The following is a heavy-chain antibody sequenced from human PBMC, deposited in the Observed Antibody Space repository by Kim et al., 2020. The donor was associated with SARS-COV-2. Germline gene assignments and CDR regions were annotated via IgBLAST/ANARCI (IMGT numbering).Heavy chain of an antibody. CDR2: IYTSGST. D-gene: IGHD3-10*01. J-gene: IGHJ6*02. CDR1: GGSISSGSYY. CDR3: ARALYYYGSGSYYNYYYYYGMDV. V-gene: IGHV4-61*02. Sequence: SETLSLTCTVSGGSISSGSYYWSWIRQPAGKGLEWIGRIYTSGSTNYNPSLKSRVTISVDTSKNQFSLKLSSVTAADTAVYYCARALYYYGSGSYYNYYYYYGMDVWGQGTTVTVSS.